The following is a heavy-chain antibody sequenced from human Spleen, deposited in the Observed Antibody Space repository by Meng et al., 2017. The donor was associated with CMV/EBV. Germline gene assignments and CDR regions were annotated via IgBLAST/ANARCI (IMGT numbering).Heavy chain of an antibody. CDR2: INHRGST. V-gene: IGHV4-34*01. CDR1: GGAFSEYH. D-gene: IGHD4-23*01. CDR3: AKSVLGHGGNGDFDY. Sequence: VYGGAFSEYHWNWIRQPPGKGLEWIGEINHRGSTNYNPSLKSRIVMSVDTSKNHFSLELTSVTAADTAVYYCAKSVLGHGGNGDFDYWGQGTLVTVSS. J-gene: IGHJ4*02.